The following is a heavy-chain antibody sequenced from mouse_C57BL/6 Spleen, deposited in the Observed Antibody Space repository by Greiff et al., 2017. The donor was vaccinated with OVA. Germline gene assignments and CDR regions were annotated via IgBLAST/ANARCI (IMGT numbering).Heavy chain of an antibody. CDR2: IDPEDGET. D-gene: IGHD3-2*02. V-gene: IGHV14-2*01. J-gene: IGHJ4*01. CDR3: APYSSGYVRSYAMDY. CDR1: GFNIKDYY. Sequence: EVKLQASGAELVKPGASVKLSCTASGFNIKDYYMHWVKQRTEQGLEWIGRIDPEDGETKYAPKFQGKATITADTSSNTAYLQLSSLTSEDTAVYYCAPYSSGYVRSYAMDYWGQGTSVTVSS.